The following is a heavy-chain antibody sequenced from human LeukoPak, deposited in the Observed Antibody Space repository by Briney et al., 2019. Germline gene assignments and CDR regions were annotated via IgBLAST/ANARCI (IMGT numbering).Heavy chain of an antibody. CDR3: ALSSGPFDY. Sequence: SETLSLTCTVSGGSLSSYYWSWIRQPPGKGLEWIGYIYYSGSTNYNPSLKSRVTISVDTSKNQFSLKLSSVTAADTAVYYCALSSGPFDYWGQGTLVTVSS. D-gene: IGHD6-19*01. CDR2: IYYSGST. CDR1: GGSLSSYY. V-gene: IGHV4-59*01. J-gene: IGHJ4*02.